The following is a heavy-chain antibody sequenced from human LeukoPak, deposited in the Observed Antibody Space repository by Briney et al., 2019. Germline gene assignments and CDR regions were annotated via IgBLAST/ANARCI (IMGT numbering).Heavy chain of an antibody. CDR2: IYYSGNT. V-gene: IGHV4-39*07. CDR1: GGSITSRNYY. J-gene: IGHJ1*01. Sequence: PETLSLTCTVSGGSITSRNYYWGWIRQPPGKGLEWIGNIYYSGNTYYNPSLKSRVTISVDTSKNQFSLKLSSVTAADTAVYYCARGSSSWYNRYFQHWGQGTLVTVSS. D-gene: IGHD6-13*01. CDR3: ARGSSSWYNRYFQH.